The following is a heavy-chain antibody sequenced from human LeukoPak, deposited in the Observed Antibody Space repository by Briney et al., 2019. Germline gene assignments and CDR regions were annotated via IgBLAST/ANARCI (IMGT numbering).Heavy chain of an antibody. CDR2: ISSNGGST. Sequence: TGGSLRLSCAASGFIFSSYAMHWVRQAPGKGLEYVSAISSNGGSTYYANSVKGRFTISRDNSKNTLYLQIGSLRAENMAVYYCARQVQSTPSVRLDPWGQGTLVTVSS. D-gene: IGHD1-1*01. CDR1: GFIFSSYA. J-gene: IGHJ5*02. CDR3: ARQVQSTPSVRLDP. V-gene: IGHV3-64*01.